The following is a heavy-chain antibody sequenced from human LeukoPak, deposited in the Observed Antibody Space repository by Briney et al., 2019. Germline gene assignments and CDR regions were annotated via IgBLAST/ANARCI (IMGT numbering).Heavy chain of an antibody. V-gene: IGHV1-18*01. J-gene: IGHJ4*02. CDR2: ISAYNGNT. CDR3: ARDQPVTIFGVVIIGAFDY. D-gene: IGHD3-3*01. Sequence: ASVKVSCKASSYTFTSYGISWVRQAPGQGLEWMGWISAYNGNTNYAQKFQGRVTITADKSTSTAYMELSSLRSEDTAVYYCARDQPVTIFGVVIIGAFDYWGQGTLVTVSS. CDR1: SYTFTSYG.